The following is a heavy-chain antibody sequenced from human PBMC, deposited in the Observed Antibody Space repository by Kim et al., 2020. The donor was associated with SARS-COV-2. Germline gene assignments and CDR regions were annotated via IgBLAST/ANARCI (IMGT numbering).Heavy chain of an antibody. V-gene: IGHV1-2*06. CDR2: INPNSDDT. D-gene: IGHD1-26*01. CDR1: GYTFSDYY. CDR3: ARGRSSRQFFYYHLDV. J-gene: IGHJ6*02. Sequence: ASVKVSCKASGYTFSDYYIHWVRRAPGQGLEWMGRINPNSDDTNISQRFRGRVTMTRDTSIDTAYMELTRVTSDDTAVYYCARGRSSRQFFYYHLDVWGQGTTVTVSS.